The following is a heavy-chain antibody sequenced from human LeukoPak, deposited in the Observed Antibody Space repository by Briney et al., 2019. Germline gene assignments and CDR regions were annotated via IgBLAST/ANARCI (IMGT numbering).Heavy chain of an antibody. D-gene: IGHD5-18*01. Sequence: GGSLRLSCAASGFTFSSYSMNWVRQAPGKGLEWVSSISSSSSYIYYADSVKGRFTISRDNAKNSLYLQMISLRAEDTAVYYCARDRYSYGDFDYWGQGTLVTVSS. V-gene: IGHV3-21*01. CDR2: ISSSSSYI. CDR3: ARDRYSYGDFDY. J-gene: IGHJ4*02. CDR1: GFTFSSYS.